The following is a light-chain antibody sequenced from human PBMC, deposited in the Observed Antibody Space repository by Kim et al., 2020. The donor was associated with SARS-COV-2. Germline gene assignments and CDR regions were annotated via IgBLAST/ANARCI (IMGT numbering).Light chain of an antibody. CDR1: SNDVGGYNY. V-gene: IGLV2-11*01. Sequence: QSALTQPRSVSGSPGQSVTISCTGTSNDVGGYNYVSWYQQHPGKAPKLMIYDVGNRPSGVPDRFSGSKSGNTASLTISGLQPEDEADYYCCSYAGSYTVFGGGTQLTVL. CDR3: CSYAGSYTV. CDR2: DVG. J-gene: IGLJ2*01.